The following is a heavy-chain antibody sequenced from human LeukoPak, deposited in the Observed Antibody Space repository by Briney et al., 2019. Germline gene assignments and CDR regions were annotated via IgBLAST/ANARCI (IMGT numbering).Heavy chain of an antibody. V-gene: IGHV1-24*01. J-gene: IGHJ4*02. CDR2: FDPEYGEDGET. CDR3: AMTDRYAGRPFDY. CDR1: GYILTEVA. Sequence: GASVKVSCKVPGYILTEVAINWVRQAPGKGLEWIGGFDPEYGEDGETLFAQKFQGRVTMTEDASTDTAYMVLSSLRSEDTAVYYCAMTDRYAGRPFDYWGQGTLVTVSS. D-gene: IGHD5-12*01.